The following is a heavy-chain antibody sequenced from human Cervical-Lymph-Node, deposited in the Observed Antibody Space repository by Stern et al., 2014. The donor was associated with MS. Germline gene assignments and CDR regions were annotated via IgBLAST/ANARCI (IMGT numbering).Heavy chain of an antibody. J-gene: IGHJ4*02. CDR3: ARGWGDTRH. D-gene: IGHD3-16*01. V-gene: IGHV1-18*01. Sequence: VQLVQSGAEVKKPGASVNVSCKASGYTFSSFAITWVRQAPGQGLEWMGTITVYNGNTNYAQRVQDRVTMTTDTSTNTAYMEVRNLRSDDTALYYCARGWGDTRHWGQGTLVTVSS. CDR1: GYTFSSFA. CDR2: ITVYNGNT.